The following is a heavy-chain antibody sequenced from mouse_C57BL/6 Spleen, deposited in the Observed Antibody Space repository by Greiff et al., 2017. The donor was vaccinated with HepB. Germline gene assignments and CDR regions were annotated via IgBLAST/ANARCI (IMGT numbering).Heavy chain of an antibody. D-gene: IGHD2-1*01. V-gene: IGHV1-7*01. J-gene: IGHJ4*01. CDR1: GYTFTSYW. CDR2: INPSSGYT. Sequence: QVHVKQSGAELAKPGASVKLSCKASGYTFTSYWMHWVKQRPGQGLEWIGYINPSSGYTKYNQKFKDKATLTADKSSSTAYMQLSSLTYEDSAVYYCARKRNLLHYAMDYWGQGTSVTVSS. CDR3: ARKRNLLHYAMDY.